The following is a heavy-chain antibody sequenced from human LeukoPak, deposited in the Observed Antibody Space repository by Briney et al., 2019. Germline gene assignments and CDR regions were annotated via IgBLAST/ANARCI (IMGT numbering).Heavy chain of an antibody. V-gene: IGHV3-15*01. CDR3: TTDDGRIDY. CDR1: GFTFSNAW. D-gene: IGHD1-26*01. CDR2: IKSKTDGGTT. J-gene: IGHJ4*02. Sequence: GGSLRLSCAASGFTFSNAWMSWVRQAPGKGLEWDGRIKSKTDGGTTDYAAPVKGRFTISRDDSKNTLYLQMNSLKTEDTAVYYYTTDDGRIDYWGQGTLVTVSS.